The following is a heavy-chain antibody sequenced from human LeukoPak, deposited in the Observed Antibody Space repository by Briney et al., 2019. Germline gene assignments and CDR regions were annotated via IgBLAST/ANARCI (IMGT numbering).Heavy chain of an antibody. Sequence: PGRSLRLSCAASGFTFSSYAMHWVRQAPGKGLEWVALMSYDGSNEYYADSVKGRFTISRDNSKNTLYLQMNSLRAEDTAVYYCTRDLEVSSFLYYFDYWGQGTLVTVSS. D-gene: IGHD6-6*01. CDR2: MSYDGSNE. J-gene: IGHJ4*02. CDR1: GFTFSSYA. V-gene: IGHV3-30-3*01. CDR3: TRDLEVSSFLYYFDY.